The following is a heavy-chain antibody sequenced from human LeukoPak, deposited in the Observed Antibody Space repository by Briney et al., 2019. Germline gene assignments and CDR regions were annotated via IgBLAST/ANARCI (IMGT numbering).Heavy chain of an antibody. J-gene: IGHJ4*02. V-gene: IGHV4-38-2*02. CDR3: GYCSGGSCRRGYYFDY. CDR1: GYSISSGYY. CDR2: MYHSGST. Sequence: SETLSLTCTVSGYSISSGYYWGWIRQPPGKGLEWIGSMYHSGSTYYNPSLKSRVTISVDTSKNHFSLKLSSVTASDTAVYYCGYCSGGSCRRGYYFDYWGQGTLVTVSS. D-gene: IGHD2-15*01.